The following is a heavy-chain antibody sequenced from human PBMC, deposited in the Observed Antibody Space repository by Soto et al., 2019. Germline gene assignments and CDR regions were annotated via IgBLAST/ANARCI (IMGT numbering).Heavy chain of an antibody. Sequence: PSETLSLTCTVSGDSISSGDYYWSWIRQPPGKGLEWIGCIYYSGNTYYNPSLKRRFSISVDTSKNQFSLQLSSVTVADTAVYYCARRGSGSYSDYWGQGTLVTVSS. CDR1: GDSISSGDYY. V-gene: IGHV4-30-4*01. D-gene: IGHD3-10*01. CDR3: ARRGSGSYSDY. CDR2: IYYSGNT. J-gene: IGHJ4*02.